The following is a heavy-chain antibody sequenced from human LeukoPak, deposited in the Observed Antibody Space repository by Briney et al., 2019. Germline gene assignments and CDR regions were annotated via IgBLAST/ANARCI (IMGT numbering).Heavy chain of an antibody. V-gene: IGHV3-30-3*01. D-gene: IGHD6-13*01. CDR1: GFTFSSYA. Sequence: QPGGSLRLSCAASGFTFSSYAMHWVRQAPGKGLEWVAVISYDGSNKYYADSVKGRFTISRDNSKNTLYLQMNSLRAEDTAVYYCASAIAAAGIIDYWGQGTLVTVSS. CDR2: ISYDGSNK. CDR3: ASAIAAAGIIDY. J-gene: IGHJ4*02.